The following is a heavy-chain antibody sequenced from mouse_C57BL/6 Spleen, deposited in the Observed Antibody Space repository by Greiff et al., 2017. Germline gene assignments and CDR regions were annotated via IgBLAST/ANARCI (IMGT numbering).Heavy chain of an antibody. CDR3: APLDGYYNAIDY. CDR2: IYPGDGDT. V-gene: IGHV1-82*01. D-gene: IGHD2-3*01. CDR1: GYAFSSSW. Sequence: QVQLQQSGPELVKPGASVKISCKASGYAFSSSWMNWVKQRPGKGLEWIGRIYPGDGDTNYNGKFKGKATLTADKSSSTAYMQLSSLTSEDSAVYFCAPLDGYYNAIDYWGQGTSVTVSS. J-gene: IGHJ4*01.